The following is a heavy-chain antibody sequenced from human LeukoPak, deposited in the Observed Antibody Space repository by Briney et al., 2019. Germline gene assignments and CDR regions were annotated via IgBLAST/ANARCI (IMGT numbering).Heavy chain of an antibody. CDR1: GFTFSSYS. CDR2: ISSSSSYI. Sequence: GGSLRLSCAASGFTFSSYSMNWVRQAPGKGLEWVSSISSSSSYIYYADSVKGRFTISRDNAKNSLYLQMNSLRAEDTAVYYCARDHPLMAFFDYWGQGTLVTASS. V-gene: IGHV3-21*01. CDR3: ARDHPLMAFFDY. J-gene: IGHJ4*02. D-gene: IGHD3-16*01.